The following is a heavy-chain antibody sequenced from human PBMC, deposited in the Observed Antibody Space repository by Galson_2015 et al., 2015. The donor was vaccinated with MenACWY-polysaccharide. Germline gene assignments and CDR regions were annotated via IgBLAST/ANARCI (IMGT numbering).Heavy chain of an antibody. J-gene: IGHJ6*02. CDR3: AKDRGGRDGYKSAYYYYGMDV. V-gene: IGHV3-30*18. CDR2: ISYDGSNK. CDR1: GFTFSSYG. D-gene: IGHD5-24*01. Sequence: SLRLSCAASGFTFSSYGMHWVRQAPGKGLEWVAVISYDGSNKYYADSVKGRFTISRDNSKNTLFLQMNSLRTEDTTVYYCAKDRGGRDGYKSAYYYYGMDVWGQGTTVTVSS.